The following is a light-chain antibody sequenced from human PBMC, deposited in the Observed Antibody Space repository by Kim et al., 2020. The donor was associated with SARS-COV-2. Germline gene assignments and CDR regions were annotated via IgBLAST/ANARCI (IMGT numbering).Light chain of an antibody. CDR3: ASWDDSLSAWV. J-gene: IGLJ3*02. V-gene: IGLV1-44*01. CDR2: DNN. Sequence: QSVLTQPPSASGTPGQRVTISCSGRSSNIGTNSLIWYQQFPGSAPRLVIFDNNQRPSGVPDRFSGSKSGTSASLAIGGLRSEDEADYYCASWDDSLSAWVFGGGTQLTFL. CDR1: SSNIGTNS.